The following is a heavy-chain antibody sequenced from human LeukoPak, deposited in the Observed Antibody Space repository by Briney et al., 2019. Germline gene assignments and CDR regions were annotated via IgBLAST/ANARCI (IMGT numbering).Heavy chain of an antibody. Sequence: ASVKVSCMASGYTFTSYYMHWVREAPGQGLEWMGIINPSGGSTSYAQKFQGRVTMTRDTSTSTVYMEVSSLRSEDTAVYYCAREAPITMTGYAFDIWGQGTMVTVSS. V-gene: IGHV1-46*01. D-gene: IGHD3-22*01. J-gene: IGHJ3*02. CDR2: INPSGGST. CDR3: AREAPITMTGYAFDI. CDR1: GYTFTSYY.